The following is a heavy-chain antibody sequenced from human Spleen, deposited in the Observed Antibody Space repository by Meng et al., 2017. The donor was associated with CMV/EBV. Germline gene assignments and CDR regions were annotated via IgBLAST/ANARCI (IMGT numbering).Heavy chain of an antibody. V-gene: IGHV3-9*01. J-gene: IGHJ4*02. CDR3: AKDKGYCSSTSCYLVGFDY. CDR2: ISWNSGSI. Sequence: GGSLRLSCAASGFTFDDYAMHWVRQAPGKGLEWVSGISWNSGSIGYADSVKGRFTISRDNAKNSLYLQMNSLRAEDTALYYCAKDKGYCSSTSCYLVGFDYWGQGTLVTVSS. CDR1: GFTFDDYA. D-gene: IGHD2-2*01.